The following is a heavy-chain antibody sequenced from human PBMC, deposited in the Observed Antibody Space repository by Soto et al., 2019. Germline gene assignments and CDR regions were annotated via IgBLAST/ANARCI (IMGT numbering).Heavy chain of an antibody. D-gene: IGHD3-22*01. V-gene: IGHV1-2*04. CDR3: AREYYYDSSGYPVGFDY. CDR1: GYTFTGYY. CDR2: INPNSGGT. Sequence: ASVKVSCKASGYTFTGYYMHWVRQAPGQGLEWMGWINPNSGGTNYAQKFQGWVTMTRDTSISTAYMELSRLRSDDTAVYYCAREYYYDSSGYPVGFDYWGQGTLVTVSS. J-gene: IGHJ4*02.